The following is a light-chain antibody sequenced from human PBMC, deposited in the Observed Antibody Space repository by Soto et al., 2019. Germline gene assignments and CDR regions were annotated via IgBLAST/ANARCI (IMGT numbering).Light chain of an antibody. CDR3: CSYAGSYTYVV. CDR2: DVS. V-gene: IGLV2-11*01. Sequence: QSALTQPRSVSGSPGQSVTISCTGTSNDVGGYNYVSWYQQHPGKAPELMIYDVSKRPSWVPDRFSGSKSGNTASLTISGLQAEDEADYYCCSYAGSYTYVVFGGGTKLTVL. J-gene: IGLJ2*01. CDR1: SNDVGGYNY.